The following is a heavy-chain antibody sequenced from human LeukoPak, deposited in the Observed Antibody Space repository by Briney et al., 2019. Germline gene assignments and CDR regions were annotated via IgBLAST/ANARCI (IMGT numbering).Heavy chain of an antibody. CDR3: ARGVFDIVVVPAASPFDY. CDR2: ISAYNGNT. D-gene: IGHD2-2*01. Sequence: ASVKVSCKASGYTFTSYGISWVRQAPGQGLGWMGWISAYNGNTNYAQKLQGRVTMTTDTSTSTAYMELRSLRSDDTAVYYCARGVFDIVVVPAASPFDYWGQGTLVTVSS. J-gene: IGHJ4*02. CDR1: GYTFTSYG. V-gene: IGHV1-18*01.